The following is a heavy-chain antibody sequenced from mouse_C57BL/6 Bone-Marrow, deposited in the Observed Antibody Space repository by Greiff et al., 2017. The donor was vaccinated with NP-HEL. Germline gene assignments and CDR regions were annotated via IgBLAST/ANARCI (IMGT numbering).Heavy chain of an antibody. CDR1: GFSLTSYA. J-gene: IGHJ1*03. CDR2: IWTGGGT. V-gene: IGHV2-9-1*01. CDR3: ASSYGNYDGWYFDV. D-gene: IGHD2-1*01. Sequence: VQLQESGPGLVAPSQSLSITCTVSGFSLTSYAISWVRQPPGKGLEWLGVIWTGGGTNYNSALKSRLSISKDNSKSQVFLKMNSLQTDDTARYYCASSYGNYDGWYFDVWGTGTTVTVSS.